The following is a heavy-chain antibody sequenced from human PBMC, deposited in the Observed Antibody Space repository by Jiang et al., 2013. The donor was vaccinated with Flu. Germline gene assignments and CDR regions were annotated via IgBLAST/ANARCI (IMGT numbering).Heavy chain of an antibody. V-gene: IGHV4-59*02. CDR2: TSFSGST. CDR1: GDSVNSYY. Sequence: VSGDSVNSYYWTWFRQPPGKGLEWIAYTSFSGSTNYNPSLKSRVTISVDTSKNQFSLRLKSVTAADAAVYYCARDVPVAAAGDAFDIWGQGTMVTVSS. J-gene: IGHJ3*02. D-gene: IGHD2-15*01. CDR3: ARDVPVAAAGDAFDI.